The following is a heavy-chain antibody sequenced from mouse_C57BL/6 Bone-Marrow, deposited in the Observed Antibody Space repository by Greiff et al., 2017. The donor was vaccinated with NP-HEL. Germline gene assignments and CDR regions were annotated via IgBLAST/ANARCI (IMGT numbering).Heavy chain of an antibody. V-gene: IGHV1-80*01. CDR1: GYEFSNYW. CDR2: IYPGDGDT. Sequence: VKLQESGAELVKPGASVKTSCKASGYEFSNYWMNWVKQRPGKGLEWIGQIYPGDGDTTYNGKFKDKATLTADNSSSTAYMQLSRLTSEDSAVYFCARGAYWGQGTLVTVSA. J-gene: IGHJ3*01. CDR3: ARGAY.